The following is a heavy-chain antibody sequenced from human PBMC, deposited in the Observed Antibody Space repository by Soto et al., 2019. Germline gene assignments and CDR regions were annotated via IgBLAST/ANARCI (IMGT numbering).Heavy chain of an antibody. CDR2: ITDSGST. J-gene: IGHJ6*02. CDR3: ARVQGYDYYYYGLDV. V-gene: IGHV4-61*01. D-gene: IGHD5-12*01. Sequence: SETLSLTCTVSGGSVSGGSNHWSWIRQSPGKGLEWIGYITDSGSTNHNPSLKRRVTISVDTSKNQFSLRLSSVTAADTAVYYCARVQGYDYYYYGLDVWGPGTTVTVSS. CDR1: GGSVSGGSNH.